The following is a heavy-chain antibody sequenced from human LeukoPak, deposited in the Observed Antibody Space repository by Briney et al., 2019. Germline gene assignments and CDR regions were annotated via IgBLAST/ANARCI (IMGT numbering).Heavy chain of an antibody. CDR2: IYHSGST. CDR3: ARVVVPAADRWFDP. V-gene: IGHV4-30-2*01. D-gene: IGHD2-2*01. J-gene: IGHJ5*02. Sequence: SETLSLTCTVSGGSISSGGYYWSWLRQPPGKGLEWIGYIYHSGSTYYNPSLKSRVTISVDRSKNQFSLKLSSVTAADTAVYYCARVVVPAADRWFDPWGQGTLVTGSS. CDR1: GGSISSGGYY.